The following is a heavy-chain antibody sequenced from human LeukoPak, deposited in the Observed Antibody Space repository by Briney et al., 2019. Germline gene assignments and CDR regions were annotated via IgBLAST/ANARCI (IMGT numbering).Heavy chain of an antibody. D-gene: IGHD6-19*01. J-gene: IGHJ4*02. CDR3: SRTRSVAGSSIYFDY. CDR1: GFTFGDYA. CDR2: IKSKAYGGTT. V-gene: IGHV3-49*03. Sequence: GGSLRLSCTGSGFTFGDYAMSWFRQAPREGLEWVSFIKSKAYGGTTEYAASVKGRFTVSRDDSKSIAYLHMNSLKTEDTAVYYCSRTRSVAGSSIYFDYWGQGTLVTVSS.